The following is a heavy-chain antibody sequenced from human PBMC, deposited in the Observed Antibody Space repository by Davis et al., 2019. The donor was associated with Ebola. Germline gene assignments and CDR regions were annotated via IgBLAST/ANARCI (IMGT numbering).Heavy chain of an antibody. V-gene: IGHV1-69*13. CDR3: AATKGDPIAVAGFDY. CDR1: GGTFSSYA. D-gene: IGHD6-19*01. J-gene: IGHJ4*02. Sequence: SVKVSCKASGGTFSSYAISWVRQAPGQGLEWMGGIIPIFGTANYAQKFQGRVPITADESTSTAYMELSSLRSEDTAVYYCAATKGDPIAVAGFDYWGQGTLVTVSS. CDR2: IIPIFGTA.